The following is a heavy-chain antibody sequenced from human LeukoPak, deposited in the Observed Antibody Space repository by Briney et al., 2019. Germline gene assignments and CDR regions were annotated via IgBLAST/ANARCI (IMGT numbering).Heavy chain of an antibody. Sequence: ASVNVSCKASGYTFSIDGITWVRQAPGQGLEWMGWISAYNGYTNYAQKFQGRVTMTTDTSTNTAYMELRSLRSDDTAIYYCARDGKGRYDFRENDYWGQGTLVTVSS. CDR1: GYTFSIDG. D-gene: IGHD3-3*01. CDR2: ISAYNGYT. V-gene: IGHV1-18*01. J-gene: IGHJ4*02. CDR3: ARDGKGRYDFRENDY.